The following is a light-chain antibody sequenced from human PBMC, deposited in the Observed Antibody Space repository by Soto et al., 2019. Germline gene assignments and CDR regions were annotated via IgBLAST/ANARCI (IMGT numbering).Light chain of an antibody. CDR3: QQYNKWPLT. CDR2: DAS. V-gene: IGKV3-11*01. J-gene: IGKJ1*01. Sequence: EIVLTQSPATLSLSPGERATLSCRASQSVSSYLAWYQQKPGQAPRLLIYDASNRATGIPARLSGSGSGTEFTLTISSLQSEDFTVYYCQQYNKWPLTFGQGTKVDIK. CDR1: QSVSSY.